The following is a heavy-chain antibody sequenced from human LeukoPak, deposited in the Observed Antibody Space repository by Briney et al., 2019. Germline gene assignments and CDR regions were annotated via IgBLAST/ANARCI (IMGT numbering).Heavy chain of an antibody. Sequence: PGGSLRLSCAASGFILNDYGMHWVRQAPGKGLEWVADIWFDKNQHFADSMKGRFAISRDNSKNTVYLQINSLRAEDTAVYYCARDRHCVNGVCHSPPGMDVWGQGTTVTVSS. V-gene: IGHV3-33*01. D-gene: IGHD2-8*01. J-gene: IGHJ6*02. CDR1: GFILNDYG. CDR3: ARDRHCVNGVCHSPPGMDV. CDR2: IWFDKNQ.